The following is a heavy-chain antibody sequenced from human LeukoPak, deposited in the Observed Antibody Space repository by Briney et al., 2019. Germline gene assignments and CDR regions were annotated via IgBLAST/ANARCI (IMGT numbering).Heavy chain of an antibody. D-gene: IGHD4-23*01. CDR2: MHSSGST. J-gene: IGHJ6*02. CDR3: ARDQLPVGTEVTPYYGMDV. Sequence: PGGSLRLSCAASGFTVNTNYMSWVRQAPGKGLEWVSIMHSSGSTYYADSVKGRFTFSRDNSKNTLYLQMNSLRAEDTAVYYCARDQLPVGTEVTPYYGMDVWGQGTTVTVSS. V-gene: IGHV3-53*01. CDR1: GFTVNTNY.